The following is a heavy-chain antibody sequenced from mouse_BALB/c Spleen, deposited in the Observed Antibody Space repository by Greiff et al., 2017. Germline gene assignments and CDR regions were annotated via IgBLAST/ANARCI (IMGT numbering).Heavy chain of an antibody. CDR2: IYPSDSYT. Sequence: VQLQQPGAELVRPGASVKLSCKASGYTFTSYWINWVKQRPGQGLEWIGNIYPSDSYTNYNQKFKDKATLTVDKSSSTAYMQLSSPTSEDSAVYYCTRSAYYGSRSFDYWGQGTTLTVSS. CDR3: TRSAYYGSRSFDY. D-gene: IGHD1-1*01. V-gene: IGHV1-69*02. J-gene: IGHJ2*01. CDR1: GYTFTSYW.